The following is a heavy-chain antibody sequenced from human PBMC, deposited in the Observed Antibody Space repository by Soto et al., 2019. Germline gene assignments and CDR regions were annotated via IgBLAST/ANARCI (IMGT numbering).Heavy chain of an antibody. CDR3: ARRAETNGWNGFGADKYYFDF. CDR1: GYTFTSYD. CDR2: MNPNTGNS. J-gene: IGHJ4*02. Sequence: ASVKVSCKASGYTFTSYDIYWVRQATGQGLEWMGWMNPNTGNSGYAQKFQGRVTMTSDTSISTAHMELSSLRSEDTAVYYCARRAETNGWNGFGADKYYFDFWGQGTRVTVSS. D-gene: IGHD1-1*01. V-gene: IGHV1-8*01.